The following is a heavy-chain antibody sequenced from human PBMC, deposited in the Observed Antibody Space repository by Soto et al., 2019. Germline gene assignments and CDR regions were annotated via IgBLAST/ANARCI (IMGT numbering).Heavy chain of an antibody. J-gene: IGHJ4*02. CDR2: IIPIFGTA. V-gene: IGHV1-69*13. D-gene: IGHD3-22*01. CDR3: ARDHTYYYDSSGYSYFDY. CDR1: GGTFSSYA. Sequence: SVKVSCKASGGTFSSYAISWVRQAPGQGLEWMGGIIPIFGTANYAQKFQGRVTITADESTSTAYMELSSLRSEDTAVYYCARDHTYYYDSSGYSYFDYWVQGTLVTVSS.